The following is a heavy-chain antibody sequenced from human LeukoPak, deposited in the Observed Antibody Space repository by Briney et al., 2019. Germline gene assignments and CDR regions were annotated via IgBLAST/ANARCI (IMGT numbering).Heavy chain of an antibody. CDR3: ARGIAARLYYYYYMDV. CDR1: GGSLSSGDYY. V-gene: IGHV4-61*02. Sequence: SQTLSLTCTVSGGSLSSGDYYWSWIRQPAGKGLEWIGRIYTSGSTNYNPSLKSRVTMSVDTSKNQFSLKLSSVTAADTAVYYCARGIAARLYYYYYMDVWGKGTTVTVSS. J-gene: IGHJ6*03. CDR2: IYTSGST. D-gene: IGHD6-6*01.